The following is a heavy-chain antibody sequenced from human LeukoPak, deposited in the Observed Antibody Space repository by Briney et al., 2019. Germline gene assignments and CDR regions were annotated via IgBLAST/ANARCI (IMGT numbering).Heavy chain of an antibody. J-gene: IGHJ4*02. D-gene: IGHD5-24*01. Sequence: LSDTLSLTCTVSSASTSSGGYYWHWIRQPPGKGLEWIGYICYSRSTSYSPSLKNRLTISVHTSKNQFSLKLRSVTAADTAVYYCARDGYNSGYFDYWGQGTLVTVSS. CDR1: SASTSSGGYY. CDR2: ICYSRST. CDR3: ARDGYNSGYFDY. V-gene: IGHV4-30-4*02.